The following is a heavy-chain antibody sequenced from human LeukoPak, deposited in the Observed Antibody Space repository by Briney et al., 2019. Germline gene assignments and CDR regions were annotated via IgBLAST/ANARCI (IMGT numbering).Heavy chain of an antibody. CDR1: GFTFSSYS. Sequence: GGALRLSCAASGFTFSSYSMNWVRQAPGKGLEWVSSISTSSSYIYHADSVKGRFTISRDNAKNSLYLQMNSLRAEDTAVYYCARDRGETYDFWSGSPPNWFDPWGQGTLVTVSS. D-gene: IGHD3-3*01. V-gene: IGHV3-21*01. J-gene: IGHJ5*02. CDR2: ISTSSSYI. CDR3: ARDRGETYDFWSGSPPNWFDP.